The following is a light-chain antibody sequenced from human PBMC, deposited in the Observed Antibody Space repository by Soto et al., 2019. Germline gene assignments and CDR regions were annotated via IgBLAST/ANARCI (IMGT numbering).Light chain of an antibody. CDR2: DVI. J-gene: IGLJ1*01. V-gene: IGLV2-14*03. Sequence: QSALTQPASVSGSPGQSITISCTGTSSDVGASNYVSWYQQHPGKVPILMIYDVIDRPSGVSNRFSGSKSGNTASLTISGFQAEDEADYYCSSFTRSNSDVFGTGTKLTVL. CDR3: SSFTRSNSDV. CDR1: SSDVGASNY.